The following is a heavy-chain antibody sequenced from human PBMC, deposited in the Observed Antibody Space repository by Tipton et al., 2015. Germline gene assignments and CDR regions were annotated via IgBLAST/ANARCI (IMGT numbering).Heavy chain of an antibody. D-gene: IGHD2-15*01. Sequence: GLVKPSQSLSLTCGISGDSVSSNSATWNWFRRSPSRGLEWLGRTYYRSKWYNDYAVSVKSRITINPDTSKNQLSLQLSSVTAADTAVYYCARHGEKYCSGGDCYPRSPDYWGQGTLVTVSS. J-gene: IGHJ4*02. CDR1: GDSVSSNSAT. CDR2: TYYRSKWYN. V-gene: IGHV6-1*01. CDR3: ARHGEKYCSGGDCYPRSPDY.